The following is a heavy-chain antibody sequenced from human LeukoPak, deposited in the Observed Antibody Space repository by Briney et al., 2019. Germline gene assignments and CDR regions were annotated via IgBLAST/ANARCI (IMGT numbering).Heavy chain of an antibody. CDR1: GFTFSSYS. CDR3: ARGVTIFGVPWGS. J-gene: IGHJ4*02. D-gene: IGHD3-3*01. Sequence: GGSLRLSCAASGFTFSSYSMNWVRQAPGKGLEWVSSISSSSSYIYYADSVKGRFTISRDNAKNSLYLQMNSLRAEDTAVYYCARGVTIFGVPWGSWGQGTLVTVSS. CDR2: ISSSSSYI. V-gene: IGHV3-21*01.